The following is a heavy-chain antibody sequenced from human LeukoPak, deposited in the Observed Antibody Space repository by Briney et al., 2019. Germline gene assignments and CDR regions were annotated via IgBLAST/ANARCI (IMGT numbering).Heavy chain of an antibody. Sequence: SETLSLTCTVSGGSISSYYWSWIRQPAGKGLEWIGRIYTSGSTNYNPSLKSRVTMSVDTSKNQFSLKLSSVTAADTAVYYCARGDSGGRPLDAFDIWGQGTMVTVSS. CDR1: GGSISSYY. V-gene: IGHV4-4*07. CDR3: ARGDSGGRPLDAFDI. CDR2: IYTSGST. J-gene: IGHJ3*02. D-gene: IGHD1-26*01.